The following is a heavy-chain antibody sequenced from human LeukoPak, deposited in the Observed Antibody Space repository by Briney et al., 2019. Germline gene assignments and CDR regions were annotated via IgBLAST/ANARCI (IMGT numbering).Heavy chain of an antibody. D-gene: IGHD5-18*01. CDR2: IRYDGSNK. CDR3: AKDRGDTAMVALLFDY. J-gene: IGHJ4*02. Sequence: GGSLRLSCAASGFTFSSYGMHWVRQAPGKGLEWVAFIRYDGSNKYYADSVKGRFTISRDNSKNTLYLQMNSLRAEDSAVYYCAKDRGDTAMVALLFDYWGQGTLVTVSS. V-gene: IGHV3-30*02. CDR1: GFTFSSYG.